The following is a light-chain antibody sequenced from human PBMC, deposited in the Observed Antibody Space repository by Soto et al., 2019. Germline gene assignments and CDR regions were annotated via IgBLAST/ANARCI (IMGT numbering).Light chain of an antibody. CDR2: RVS. V-gene: IGKV2-30*02. Sequence: DVLMTQSPLSLPVTLGQPASISCSYNQSHVHSHGIAYFSWFQQRPGRSPRRLIYRVSKRDSGVPARFSGSGSGTDFTLTISNLQPEDFATYYCQQANSFPISFCQVTRPEIK. CDR3: QQANSFPIS. J-gene: IGKJ5*01. CDR1: QSHVHSHGIAY.